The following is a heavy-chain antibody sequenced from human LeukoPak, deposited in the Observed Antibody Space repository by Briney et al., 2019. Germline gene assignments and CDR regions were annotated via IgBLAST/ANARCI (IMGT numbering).Heavy chain of an antibody. CDR3: AKDFRPCTYYDILTGGYFDY. D-gene: IGHD3-9*01. CDR2: ISYDGSNI. Sequence: GGSLRLSCAASGFTFSSYGMHWVRQAPGKGLEWVAAISYDGSNIYYADSVKGRFTISRDNSKNTLYLQMNSLRAEDTAVYYCAKDFRPCTYYDILTGGYFDYWGQGTLVTVSS. CDR1: GFTFSSYG. V-gene: IGHV3-30*18. J-gene: IGHJ4*02.